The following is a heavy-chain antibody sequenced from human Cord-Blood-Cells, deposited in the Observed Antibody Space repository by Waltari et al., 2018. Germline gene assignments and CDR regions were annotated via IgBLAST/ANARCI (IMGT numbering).Heavy chain of an antibody. D-gene: IGHD3-9*01. CDR3: ARRAYDILTGYSDASDI. CDR2: INHSGST. Sequence: QVNLQQWRAGLLTPSEAATITCAVYGGPFGGYYCRWKRQPRGQALEWIGEINHSGSTNYNPSLKSRVTISVDTSKIQFSLKLSSVTAADTAVYYCARRAYDILTGYSDASDIWGQGTMVTVSS. V-gene: IGHV4-34*01. CDR1: GGPFGGYY. J-gene: IGHJ3*02.